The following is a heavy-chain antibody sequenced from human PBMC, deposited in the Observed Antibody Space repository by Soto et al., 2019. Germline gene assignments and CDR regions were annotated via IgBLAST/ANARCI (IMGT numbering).Heavy chain of an antibody. CDR3: ARAKNYYDSSGRWYFDL. CDR1: GFSFSSYA. Sequence: QVQLVESGGGVVQPGRSLRLSCAASGFSFSSYAMHWVRQAPGKGLEWVAVISYGGSDEYYADSVKGRFTISRDNSKNTLYLHMDSLRGEDTAMYYCARAKNYYDSSGRWYFDLWGRGTLVTVSS. D-gene: IGHD3-22*01. V-gene: IGHV3-30-3*01. J-gene: IGHJ2*01. CDR2: ISYGGSDE.